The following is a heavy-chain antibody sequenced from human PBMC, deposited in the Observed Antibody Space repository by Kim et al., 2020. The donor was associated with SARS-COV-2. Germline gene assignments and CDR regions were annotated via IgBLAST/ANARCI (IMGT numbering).Heavy chain of an antibody. J-gene: IGHJ4*02. Sequence: GGSLRLSCAASGFTFSSYAMHWVRQAPGKGLEYVSAISSNGGSTYYANSVKGRFTISRDNSKNTLYLQMGSLRAEDMAVYYCARGALGARGYFDYWGQGTLVTVSS. D-gene: IGHD1-26*01. CDR3: ARGALGARGYFDY. CDR1: GFTFSSYA. CDR2: ISSNGGST. V-gene: IGHV3-64*01.